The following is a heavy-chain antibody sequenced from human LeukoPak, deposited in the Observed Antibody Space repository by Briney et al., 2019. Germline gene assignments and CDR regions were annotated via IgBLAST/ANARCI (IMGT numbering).Heavy chain of an antibody. J-gene: IGHJ5*02. V-gene: IGHV4-30-4*01. Sequence: SETLSLACTVSGGSISSGDYYWSWIRQPPGKGLEWIGYMYYSGSTYYNPSLKSRVTISVDTSKNQFSLKLSSVTAADTAVYYCARPYYYDSRIDPWGQGTLVTVSS. CDR3: ARPYYYDSRIDP. CDR2: MYYSGST. D-gene: IGHD3-22*01. CDR1: GGSISSGDYY.